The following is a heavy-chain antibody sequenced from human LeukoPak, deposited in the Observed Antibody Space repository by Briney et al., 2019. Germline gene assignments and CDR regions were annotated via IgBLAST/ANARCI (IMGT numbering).Heavy chain of an antibody. CDR2: IYPGDSDT. CDR1: GYSFTSYW. V-gene: IGHV5-51*01. CDR3: ARNGDCSSTSCYTGLDY. Sequence: GESLKISCKVSGYSFTSYWIGWVRQMPGKGLEWMGIIYPGDSDTRYSPSFQGQVTISADKSISTAYLQWSSLKASDTAMYYCARNGDCSSTSCYTGLDYWGQGTLVTVSS. D-gene: IGHD2-2*02. J-gene: IGHJ4*02.